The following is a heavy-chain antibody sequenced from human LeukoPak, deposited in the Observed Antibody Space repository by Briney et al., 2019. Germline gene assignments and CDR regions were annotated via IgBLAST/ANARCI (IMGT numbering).Heavy chain of an antibody. V-gene: IGHV4-59*01. Sequence: SETLSLTCTVSGDSISSYYWSWIRQPPGKGLGWIGHIYYSGSTNCNPSLKGRVTISLDTSKNQFSLKLSSVTAADTAVYYCAKTPTGTYYFDYWGQGTLVTVSS. CDR3: AKTPTGTYYFDY. CDR1: GDSISSYY. CDR2: IYYSGST. J-gene: IGHJ4*02. D-gene: IGHD1-1*01.